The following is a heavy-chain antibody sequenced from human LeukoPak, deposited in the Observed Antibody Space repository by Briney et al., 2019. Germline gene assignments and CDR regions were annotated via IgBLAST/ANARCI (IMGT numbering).Heavy chain of an antibody. CDR3: AREIFGSGSCPDF. Sequence: PGRSLRLSCAASGFAFNTYAMHWVRQAPGQGLEWVALIWHDGSHKFYSNSVRGQFTISRDNSKNTVSLQMNNLRSEDTAVYYCAREIFGSGSCPDFWGQGTLVTVSS. CDR1: GFAFNTYA. V-gene: IGHV3-33*01. J-gene: IGHJ4*02. D-gene: IGHD3-10*01. CDR2: IWHDGSHK.